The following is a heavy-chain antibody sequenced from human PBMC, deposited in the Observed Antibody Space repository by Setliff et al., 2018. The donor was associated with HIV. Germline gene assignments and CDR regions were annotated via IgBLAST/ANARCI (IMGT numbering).Heavy chain of an antibody. D-gene: IGHD5-12*01. CDR3: ARLSRPRLPTAGPYFLDS. Sequence: PGGSLRLSCAASGFTFSDYNMHWVRQAPGTGLGWVAVIWFDGSNKYHSDSEKGRFTISRDKSKNTPYLERNRLRIDDTAVYYCARLSRPRLPTAGPYFLDSWGQGTLVTVSS. J-gene: IGHJ4*02. V-gene: IGHV3-33*08. CDR1: GFTFSDYN. CDR2: IWFDGSNK.